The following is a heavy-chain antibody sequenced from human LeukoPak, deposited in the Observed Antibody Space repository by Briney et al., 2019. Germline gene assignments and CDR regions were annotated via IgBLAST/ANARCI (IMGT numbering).Heavy chain of an antibody. Sequence: PGGSLRLSCAASGFTFSSYAMSWVREAPGKGLEWVSAISGSGGSTYYADSVKGRFTISRDNSKNTLYLQMNSLRAEDTAVYYCAKYSSSGIRYYFDYWGQGTLVTVSS. J-gene: IGHJ4*02. CDR1: GFTFSSYA. D-gene: IGHD3-22*01. V-gene: IGHV3-23*01. CDR3: AKYSSSGIRYYFDY. CDR2: ISGSGGST.